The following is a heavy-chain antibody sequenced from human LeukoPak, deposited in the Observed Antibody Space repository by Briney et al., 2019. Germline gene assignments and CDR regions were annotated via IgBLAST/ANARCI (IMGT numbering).Heavy chain of an antibody. J-gene: IGHJ4*02. V-gene: IGHV1-69*02. CDR3: ASTYRSSSGASFDY. CDR1: GGTSSNYI. Sequence: SVKVSCKASGGTSSNYIFSWVRQAPGQGLDWMGRIIPILGIANYAQKFQGRVTITADKSTSTAYMELSSLRSEDTAICYCASTYRSSSGASFDYWGQGTLVTVSS. CDR2: IIPILGIA. D-gene: IGHD6-6*01.